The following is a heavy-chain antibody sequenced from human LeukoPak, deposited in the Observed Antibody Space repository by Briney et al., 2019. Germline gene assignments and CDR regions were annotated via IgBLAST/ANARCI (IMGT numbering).Heavy chain of an antibody. CDR3: ARRRGWDNILQVYFDY. J-gene: IGHJ4*02. D-gene: IGHD1-26*01. CDR2: IKQEGSEK. CDR1: GFTFSSYW. V-gene: IGHV3-7*03. Sequence: PGGSLRLSCAASGFTFSSYWMSWVRQAPGKGLEWVANIKQEGSEKYYVDSVRGRFTISRDSAENSLYLQMNSLRAEDTAVYYCARRRGWDNILQVYFDYWGQGTLVTVSS.